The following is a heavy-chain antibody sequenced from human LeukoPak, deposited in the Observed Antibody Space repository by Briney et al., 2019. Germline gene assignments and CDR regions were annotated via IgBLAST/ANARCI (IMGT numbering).Heavy chain of an antibody. CDR3: AKGYCSSSSCYSYAFDI. J-gene: IGHJ3*02. CDR1: GFTFTTYA. D-gene: IGHD2-2*01. V-gene: IGHV3-23*01. Sequence: GGSPRLSCSASGFTFTTYAMSWVRQAPGKGLEWVSAISGSGSSTYYADSVKGRFTISRDNSKNTLFLQMNSLRAEDTAVYYCAKGYCSSSSCYSYAFDIWGQGTVVTVSS. CDR2: ISGSGSST.